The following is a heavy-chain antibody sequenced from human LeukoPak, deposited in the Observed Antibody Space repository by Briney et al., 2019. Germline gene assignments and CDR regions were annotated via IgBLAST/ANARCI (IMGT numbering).Heavy chain of an antibody. CDR1: GFTFGDYA. CDR2: IRSKAYGGTT. Sequence: GGSLRLSCTASGFTFGDYAMSWFRQAPGKGLEWVGFIRSKAYGGTTEYAASVKGRFTISRDDSKSIAYLQMNSLKTEDTAVYYCTRDRDSSGYYYGIDYWGQGTLVTVSS. J-gene: IGHJ4*02. CDR3: TRDRDSSGYYYGIDY. V-gene: IGHV3-49*03. D-gene: IGHD3-22*01.